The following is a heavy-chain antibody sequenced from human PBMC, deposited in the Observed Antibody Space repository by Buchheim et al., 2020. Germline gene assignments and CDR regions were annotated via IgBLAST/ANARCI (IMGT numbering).Heavy chain of an antibody. CDR2: ISYDGSNK. Sequence: QVLLVESGGSVVQPGRSLRLSCAASGFTFSNYGIHWVRQAPGKGLEWVAIISYDGSNKDYADSVKGRFTISRDNSKNTLYLQMNSLRAEDTAVYYCAKDREAYGDYFYYGMDVWGQGTT. CDR1: GFTFSNYG. J-gene: IGHJ6*02. CDR3: AKDREAYGDYFYYGMDV. D-gene: IGHD4-17*01. V-gene: IGHV3-30*18.